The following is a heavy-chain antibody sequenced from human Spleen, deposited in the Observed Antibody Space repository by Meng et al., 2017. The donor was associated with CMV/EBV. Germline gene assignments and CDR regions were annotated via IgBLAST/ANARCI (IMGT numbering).Heavy chain of an antibody. J-gene: IGHJ5*02. CDR1: GRSLSDYY. D-gene: IGHD6-6*01. CDR3: ARGLSYSSSSVAWYNWFDP. Sequence: SETLSLTCAVYGRSLSDYYWSWIRQPPGKGLEWIGEINHSGSPNYNPSLKSRVTISIDTSKNQFSLKLSSVTAADTAVYYCARGLSYSSSSVAWYNWFDPWGQGTLVTVSS. CDR2: INHSGSP. V-gene: IGHV4-34*01.